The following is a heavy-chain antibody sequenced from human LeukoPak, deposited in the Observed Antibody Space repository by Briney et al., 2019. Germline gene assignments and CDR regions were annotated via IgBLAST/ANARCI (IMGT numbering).Heavy chain of an antibody. D-gene: IGHD3-22*01. CDR1: GFAFSNYA. V-gene: IGHV3-23*01. CDR3: AKDRELYDSSSNFAF. CDR2: ISATGNSK. J-gene: IGHJ4*02. Sequence: GGSVRLSCAASGFAFSNYAMSWVRQAPGKGLEWVSTISATGNSKYYADSVKGRFSTSRDAANSTLYLQVTSLRAGDTAVYYCAKDRELYDSSSNFAFWGRGTLVTVSS.